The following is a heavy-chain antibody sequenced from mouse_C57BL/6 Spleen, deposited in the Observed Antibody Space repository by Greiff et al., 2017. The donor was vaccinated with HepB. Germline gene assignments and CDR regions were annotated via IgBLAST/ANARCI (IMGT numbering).Heavy chain of an antibody. Sequence: QVQLQQPGTELVKPGASVKLSCKASGYTFTSYWMHWVKQRPGQGLEWIGNINPSNGGTIYNEKFKSKATLTVDKSSSTAYMQLSSLTSEDSAVYYCARADGNYGYWYFDVWGTGTTVTVSS. V-gene: IGHV1-53*01. CDR3: ARADGNYGYWYFDV. CDR2: INPSNGGT. J-gene: IGHJ1*03. CDR1: GYTFTSYW. D-gene: IGHD2-1*01.